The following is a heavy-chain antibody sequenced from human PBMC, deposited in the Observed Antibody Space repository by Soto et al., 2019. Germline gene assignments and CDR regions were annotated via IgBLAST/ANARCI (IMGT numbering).Heavy chain of an antibody. Sequence: QVQLVQSGAEVKKPGSSVKVSCKASGGTFSSYAISWVRQAPGQGLEWMGGIIPIFGTAHYAQKFQGRVTITADKCTSTAYMELSILSPEDAAVYYGARYTYYAVTPTEYYSDGMDVRGDGTTVTVAS. CDR3: ARYTYYAVTPTEYYSDGMDV. CDR2: IIPIFGTA. D-gene: IGHD4-4*01. CDR1: GGTFSSYA. J-gene: IGHJ6*04. V-gene: IGHV1-69*06.